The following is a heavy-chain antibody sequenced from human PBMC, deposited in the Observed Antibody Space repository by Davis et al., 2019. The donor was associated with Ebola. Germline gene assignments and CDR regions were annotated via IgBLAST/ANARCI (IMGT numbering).Heavy chain of an antibody. CDR1: GFAVSTNH. CDR2: LSASGFT. V-gene: IGHV3-23*01. Sequence: PGGSLRLSCAASGFAVSTNHMSWVRQAPGKGLEWVSALSASGFTYYADSVKGRFTISRDNSKNTLYLQMNSLRAEDTAVYYCANEYCTNGVCYEDYFDYWGQGTLVTVSS. D-gene: IGHD2-8*01. CDR3: ANEYCTNGVCYEDYFDY. J-gene: IGHJ4*02.